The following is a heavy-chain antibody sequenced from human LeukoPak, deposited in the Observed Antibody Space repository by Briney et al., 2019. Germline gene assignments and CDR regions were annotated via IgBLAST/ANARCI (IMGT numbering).Heavy chain of an antibody. J-gene: IGHJ4*02. D-gene: IGHD1-26*01. CDR3: ARARGAVGAEDDY. V-gene: IGHV3-7*01. CDR2: VKQDGSEK. CDR1: GFSFSNSG. Sequence: PGGSLRLSCAASGFSFSNSGMHWVRQAPGKGLEWVANVKQDGSEKYYVDSVKGRFTISRDNAKNSLYLQMNSLRAEDTAVYYCARARGAVGAEDDYWGQGTLVTVSS.